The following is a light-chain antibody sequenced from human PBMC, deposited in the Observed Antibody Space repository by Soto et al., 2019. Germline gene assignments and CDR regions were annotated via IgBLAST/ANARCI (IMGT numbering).Light chain of an antibody. CDR2: AAS. CDR1: QGISNF. J-gene: IGKJ1*01. Sequence: DIQLTQSPSSLSASVGDRVTITCRASQGISNFVAWYQQKPGKLPKLLIYAASTLQSGVPSRFSGSGSGTDFTLSIINLQPEDVGTFYCQKYHSAPPTFGHGTRVEIK. V-gene: IGKV1-27*01. CDR3: QKYHSAPPT.